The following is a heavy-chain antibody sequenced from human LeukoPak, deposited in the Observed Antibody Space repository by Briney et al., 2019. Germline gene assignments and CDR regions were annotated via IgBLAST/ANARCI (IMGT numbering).Heavy chain of an antibody. CDR2: IYYSGST. V-gene: IGHV4-59*01. Sequence: SETLSLTCTVSGGSISSYYWSWIRQPPGKGLEWIGYIYYSGSTNYNPSLKGRVTISVDTSKNQFSLKLSSVTAADTAVYYCARVSGTTEGYYYYYGMDVWGQGTTVTVSS. CDR3: ARVSGTTEGYYYYYGMDV. J-gene: IGHJ6*02. D-gene: IGHD1-1*01. CDR1: GGSISSYY.